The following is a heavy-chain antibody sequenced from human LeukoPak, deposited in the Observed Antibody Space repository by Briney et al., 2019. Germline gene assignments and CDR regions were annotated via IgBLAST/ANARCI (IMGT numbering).Heavy chain of an antibody. V-gene: IGHV4-61*08. CDR2: IYYSGST. D-gene: IGHD4-23*01. CDR1: GASIRSGDYY. J-gene: IGHJ3*02. Sequence: SQTLSLTCTVSGASIRSGDYYWSWIRQPPGKGLEWIGYIYYSGSTNYNPSLKSRVTISVDTSKNQFSLKLNSVTAADTAVYYCARITYGDNHFDIWGQGTMVTVSS. CDR3: ARITYGDNHFDI.